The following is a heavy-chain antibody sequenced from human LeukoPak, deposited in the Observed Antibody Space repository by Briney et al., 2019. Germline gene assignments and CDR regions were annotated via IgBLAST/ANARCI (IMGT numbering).Heavy chain of an antibody. CDR3: ARSPYCSSTSCYYWFDP. D-gene: IGHD2-2*01. V-gene: IGHV1-2*04. CDR2: INPTSGGT. CDR1: GYTFTGYY. Sequence: ASVKVSCKASGYTFTGYYMHWVRQAPGQGLEWMGWINPTSGGTNYAQKFQGWVTMTRDTSISTVYMELSRLRCDDTAVYYCARSPYCSSTSCYYWFDPWGQGTLVTVSS. J-gene: IGHJ5*02.